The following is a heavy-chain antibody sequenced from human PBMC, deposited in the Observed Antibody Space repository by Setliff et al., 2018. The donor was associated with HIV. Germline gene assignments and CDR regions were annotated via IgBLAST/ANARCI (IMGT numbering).Heavy chain of an antibody. J-gene: IGHJ5*02. CDR3: ARSVGYCSGGSCSNWFYA. D-gene: IGHD2-15*01. CDR2: LYYSGST. CDR1: GGSISSGSYY. Sequence: SETLSLTCTVSGGSISSGSYYWSWIRQPPGKGLEWIGSLYYSGSTYYNPSLKSRVSISVDTSKKQVSLKLNSVTAAETAVYYCARSVGYCSGGSCSNWFYAWGQGTLVTVSS. V-gene: IGHV4-39*07.